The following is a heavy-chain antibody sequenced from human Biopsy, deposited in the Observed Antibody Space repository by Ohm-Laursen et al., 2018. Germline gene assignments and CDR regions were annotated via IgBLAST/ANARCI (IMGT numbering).Heavy chain of an antibody. CDR3: ARDLGNLRGVMFYLDS. CDR1: GFNFDDFA. V-gene: IGHV3-9*01. Sequence: SLRLSCAASGFNFDDFAMHWVRQTPGKGLEWTSGISWNSGGIGYADSVKGRFTISRDNFKNTVYLEMNSLRPEDTAVYYCARDLGNLRGVMFYLDSWGQGTLVSVSS. D-gene: IGHD3-16*01. J-gene: IGHJ4*02. CDR2: ISWNSGGI.